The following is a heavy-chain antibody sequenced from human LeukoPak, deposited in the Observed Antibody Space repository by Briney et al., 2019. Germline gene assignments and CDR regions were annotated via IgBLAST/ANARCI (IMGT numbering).Heavy chain of an antibody. CDR1: GLTFSSYS. J-gene: IGHJ4*02. D-gene: IGHD3-22*01. Sequence: GGSLRLSCAASGLTFSSYSMNWVRQAPGKGLDWVSSISSSSSYIYYADSVKGRFTISRDNAKNSLYLQMNSLRAEDTAVYYCARDNYYDRPYYFDYWGQGTLVTVSS. CDR3: ARDNYYDRPYYFDY. CDR2: ISSSSSYI. V-gene: IGHV3-21*01.